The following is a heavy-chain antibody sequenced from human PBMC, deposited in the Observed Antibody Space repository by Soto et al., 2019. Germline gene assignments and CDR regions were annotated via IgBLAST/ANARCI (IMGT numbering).Heavy chain of an antibody. Sequence: VGSLRLSCEVSGFYFNNYGINWVRQAPGKGLERVSSVSKSDYTYYSDSVKGRFTISRDNAKNSVSLQMNSLRAEDTAVYYCAREDSIIIPAVSDFWGQGTLVTVSS. V-gene: IGHV3-21*01. J-gene: IGHJ4*02. CDR3: AREDSIIIPAVSDF. CDR1: GFYFNNYG. CDR2: VSKSDYT. D-gene: IGHD2-2*01.